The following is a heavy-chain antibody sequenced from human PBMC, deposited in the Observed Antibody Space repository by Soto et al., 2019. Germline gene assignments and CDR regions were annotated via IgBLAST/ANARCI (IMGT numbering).Heavy chain of an antibody. CDR3: ARAYSSIYPYCFDN. CDR2: INPTSGST. CDR1: GDTFTGSY. V-gene: IGHV1-46*03. J-gene: IGHJ4*02. D-gene: IGHD6-13*01. Sequence: QVQLVQSGAEVKKPGASVKVSCKASGDTFTGSYLHWVRQAPGQGLEWMGIINPTSGSTTYAQNLQGRVTMTRDTSTSTVYMELNSLRSDDTAVYHCARAYSSIYPYCFDNWGQGTLVTVSS.